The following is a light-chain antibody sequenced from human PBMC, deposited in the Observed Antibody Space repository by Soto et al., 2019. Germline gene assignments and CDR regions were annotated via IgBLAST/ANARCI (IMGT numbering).Light chain of an antibody. CDR3: QQYNDWPPLT. V-gene: IGKV3-15*01. Sequence: EIVMTQSPATLSVSPGERATLSCRASQSLSNNLAWYQQKPGQAPRLLIYGASTRATVIPARFSGSGSGTEFTLIISSLQSEDFALYYCQQYNDWPPLTFGGGTKVEIK. CDR2: GAS. CDR1: QSLSNN. J-gene: IGKJ4*01.